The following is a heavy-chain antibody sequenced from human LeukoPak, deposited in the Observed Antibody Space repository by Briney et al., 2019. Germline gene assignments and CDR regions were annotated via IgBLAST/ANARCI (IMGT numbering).Heavy chain of an antibody. D-gene: IGHD3-3*01. CDR1: GGSFSGYY. CDR3: ARSRWIDACYDFWSGPGGNDY. J-gene: IGHJ4*02. Sequence: SETLSLTCAVYGGSFSGYYWSWIRQPPGKGLEWIGEINHSGSTNYNPSLKSRVTISVDTSKNQFSLKLSSVTAADTAVYYCARSRWIDACYDFWSGPGGNDYWGQGTLVTVSS. V-gene: IGHV4-34*01. CDR2: INHSGST.